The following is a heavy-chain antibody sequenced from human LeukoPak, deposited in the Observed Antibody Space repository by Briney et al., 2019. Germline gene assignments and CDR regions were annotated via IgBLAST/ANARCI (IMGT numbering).Heavy chain of an antibody. V-gene: IGHV4-59*01. CDR2: IYYSGST. CDR1: GASISTYY. Sequence: ASETLSLTCTVSGASISTYYWSWIRQPPGKGLEWIGYIYYSGSTNYNPSLKSRVTISVDTSKNQFSLKLSSVTAADTAVYYCARVPYGSGSYYYHGVDVWGQGTTVTVSS. D-gene: IGHD3-10*01. J-gene: IGHJ6*02. CDR3: ARVPYGSGSYYYHGVDV.